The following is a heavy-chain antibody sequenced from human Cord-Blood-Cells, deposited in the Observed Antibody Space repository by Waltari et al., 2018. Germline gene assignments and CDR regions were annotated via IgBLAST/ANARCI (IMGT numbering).Heavy chain of an antibody. J-gene: IGHJ3*02. CDR3: AKDSGTGWNHDAFDI. CDR2: ISGSGGST. V-gene: IGHV3-23*01. Sequence: EVQLLESGGGLVQPGGSLRLSCAASGFTFSSSAMRWVRQAPGKRLEWVSAISGSGGSTYYADSVKGRFTISRDNSKNTLYLQMNSLRAEDTTVYYCAKDSGTGWNHDAFDIWGQGTMVTVSS. D-gene: IGHD1-1*01. CDR1: GFTFSSSA.